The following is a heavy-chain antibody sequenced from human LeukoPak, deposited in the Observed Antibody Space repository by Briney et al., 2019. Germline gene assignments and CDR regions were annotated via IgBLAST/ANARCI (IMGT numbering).Heavy chain of an antibody. CDR1: GGSISSSNSY. CDR3: ARQTGSGLFILP. V-gene: IGHV4-39*01. D-gene: IGHD3/OR15-3a*01. Sequence: SETLSLTCTVSGGSISSSNSYWGWIRQSPGKGLEWIGSIYYSGNTYYNASLKSQVSISIDTSKNQFSLRLTSVTAADTAVYYCARQTGSGLFILPGGQGTVVTVSS. CDR2: IYYSGNT. J-gene: IGHJ4*02.